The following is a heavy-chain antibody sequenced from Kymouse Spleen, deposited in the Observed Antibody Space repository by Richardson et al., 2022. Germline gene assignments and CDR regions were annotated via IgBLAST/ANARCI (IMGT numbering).Heavy chain of an antibody. Sequence: QVQLQESGPGLVKPSGTLSLTCAVSGGSISSSNWWSWVRQPPGKGLEWIGEIYHSGSTNYNPSLKSRVTISVDKSKNQFSLKLSSVTAADTAVYYCARRGWFGELPPTTTTVWTSGAKGPRSPSPQ. V-gene: IGHV4-4*02. J-gene: IGHJ6*02. CDR1: GGSISSSNW. CDR3: ARRGWFGELPPTTTTVWTS. D-gene: IGHD3-10*01. CDR2: IYHSGST.